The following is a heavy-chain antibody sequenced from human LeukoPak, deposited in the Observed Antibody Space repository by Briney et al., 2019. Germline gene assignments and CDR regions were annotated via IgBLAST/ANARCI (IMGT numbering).Heavy chain of an antibody. CDR1: GFTFSAYG. CDR2: IRYDGSNK. J-gene: IGHJ1*01. CDR3: AKDRSGPAEH. Sequence: GGSLRLSCAASGFTFSAYGMHWVRQAPGKGLEWVAFIRYDGSNKYYADSVKGRFTISRDNSKNTLFLQMNSLRAEDTAVYYCAKDRSGPAEHWGQGTLITVSS. V-gene: IGHV3-30*02.